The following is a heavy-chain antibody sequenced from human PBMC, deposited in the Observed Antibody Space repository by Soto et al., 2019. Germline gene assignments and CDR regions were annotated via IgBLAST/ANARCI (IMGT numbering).Heavy chain of an antibody. J-gene: IGHJ6*02. D-gene: IGHD6-13*01. V-gene: IGHV4-30-4*01. CDR3: ARVGSSWSGWGYYYYGTDV. Sequence: PSETLSLTCTVSGGSISSGDYYWSWIRQPPGKGLEWIGYIYYSGSTYYNPSLKSRVTISVDTSKNQFSLKLSSVTAADTAVYYCARVGSSWSGWGYYYYGTDVWGQGTTVTVSS. CDR2: IYYSGST. CDR1: GGSISSGDYY.